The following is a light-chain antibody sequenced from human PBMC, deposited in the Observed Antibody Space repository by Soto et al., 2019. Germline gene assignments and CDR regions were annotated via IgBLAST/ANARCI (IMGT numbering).Light chain of an antibody. CDR1: ASNIGAGYD. CDR2: GNS. Sequence: QPVLTQPPSVSGAPGQRVTISCIGSASNIGAGYDVHWYQQLPGTAPKLLIFGNSNRPSGVPDRFSVSKSGTSASLAITGLQADEEADYYCQSDDRGWVFGGGTKLTVL. J-gene: IGLJ3*02. V-gene: IGLV1-40*01. CDR3: QSDDRGWV.